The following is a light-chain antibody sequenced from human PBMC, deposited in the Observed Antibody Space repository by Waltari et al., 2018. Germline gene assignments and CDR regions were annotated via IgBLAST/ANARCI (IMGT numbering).Light chain of an antibody. V-gene: IGLV2-23*02. CDR2: AVT. CDR1: SSDIGTYNY. Sequence: QSALTQPASVSGSPGQSITISCTGTSSDIGTYNYVSWYQQLPGKAPKMMIYAVTKRPAGFSYRFSCSKSGNTASLTISGLRAEDEADYYCSSHANTYNFAHVVFGGGTKLTVL. J-gene: IGLJ2*01. CDR3: SSHANTYNFAHVV.